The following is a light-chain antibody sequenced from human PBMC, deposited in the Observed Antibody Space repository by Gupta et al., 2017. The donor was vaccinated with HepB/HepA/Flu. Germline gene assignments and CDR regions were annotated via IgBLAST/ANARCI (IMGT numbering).Light chain of an antibody. CDR3: GSYTTSTTLVV. CDR2: DVS. J-gene: IGLJ1*01. CDR1: SSDVGGYNY. Sequence: TISCTGTSSDVGGYNYVSWYQQHPGTAPKFIISDVSNRPSGVSNRFSGSKSGNTASLTISGLQAEDEADYFCGSYTTSTTLVVFGTGTKVTVL. V-gene: IGLV2-14*03.